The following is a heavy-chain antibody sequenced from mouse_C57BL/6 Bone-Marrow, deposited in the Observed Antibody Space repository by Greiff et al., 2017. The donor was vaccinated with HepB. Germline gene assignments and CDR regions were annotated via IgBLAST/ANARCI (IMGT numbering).Heavy chain of an antibody. V-gene: IGHV5-6*01. CDR3: ARHEGLGHAY. Sequence: EVKLVESGGDLVKPGGSLKLSCAASGFTFSSYGMSWVRQTPDKRLEWVATISSGGSYTYYPDSVKGRFTISRDNAKNTLYLQMSSLKSEDTAMYYCARHEGLGHAYWGQGTLVTVSA. CDR1: GFTFSSYG. CDR2: ISSGGSYT. D-gene: IGHD4-1*01. J-gene: IGHJ3*01.